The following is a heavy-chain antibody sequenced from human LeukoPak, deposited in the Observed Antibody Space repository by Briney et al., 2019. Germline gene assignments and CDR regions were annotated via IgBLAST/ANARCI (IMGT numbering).Heavy chain of an antibody. D-gene: IGHD2-15*01. J-gene: IGHJ6*03. Sequence: PGRSLRLSCAASGFTFSRYGMHWVRQAPGKGLEWVAVISYDGNSKYYADSVNGRFTISRDNSKNTLYLQMNSLRAEDTAVYYFARGGGWSPPNYYYYYMDVWGKGTTVTVSS. CDR3: ARGGGWSPPNYYYYYMDV. CDR1: GFTFSRYG. CDR2: ISYDGNSK. V-gene: IGHV3-30*03.